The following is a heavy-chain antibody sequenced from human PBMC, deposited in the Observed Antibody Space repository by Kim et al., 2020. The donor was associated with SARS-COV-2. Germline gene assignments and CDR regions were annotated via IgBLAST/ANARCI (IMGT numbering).Heavy chain of an antibody. CDR2: ISSSGITI. J-gene: IGHJ4*02. V-gene: IGHV3-48*03. CDR3: ARGGWWSQLVRAALDY. Sequence: GGSLRLSCAASGFTFSSYEMNWVRQAPGKGLEWVSYISSSGITIYYADSVKGRFTISRDNAKNSLHLQMNSLRAEDTAVYYCARGGWWSQLVRAALDYWGQGTLVTVSS. CDR1: GFTFSSYE. D-gene: IGHD6-13*01.